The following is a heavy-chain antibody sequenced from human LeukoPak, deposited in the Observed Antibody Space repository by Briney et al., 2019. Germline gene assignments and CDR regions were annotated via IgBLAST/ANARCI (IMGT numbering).Heavy chain of an antibody. D-gene: IGHD3-3*01. CDR2: INHSGST. J-gene: IGHJ4*02. CDR1: GGSFSGYY. V-gene: IGHV4-34*01. CDR3: AREGLRFLEWLRAFDI. Sequence: SETLSLTCAVYGGSFSGYYWSWIRQPPGKGLEWIGEINHSGSTNYNPSLKSRVTISVDTSKNQFSLKLSSVTAADTAVYYCAREGLRFLEWLRAFDIWGQGTLVTVSS.